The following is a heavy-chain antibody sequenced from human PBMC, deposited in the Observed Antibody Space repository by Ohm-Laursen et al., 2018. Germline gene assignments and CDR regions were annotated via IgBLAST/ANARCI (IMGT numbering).Heavy chain of an antibody. CDR2: ATGSGRST. CDR3: AKGRSGGTGHGNWFES. CDR1: GFTFSGYA. D-gene: IGHD3-10*01. J-gene: IGHJ5*01. V-gene: IGHV3-23*01. Sequence: SLRLSCSASGFTFSGYAMSWVRQGPEKGLEWVSVATGSGRSTYYTDSAKGRFSISRDNSKNTLYLQMNSLRVEDTAVYYCAKGRSGGTGHGNWFESWGQGALVIVSS.